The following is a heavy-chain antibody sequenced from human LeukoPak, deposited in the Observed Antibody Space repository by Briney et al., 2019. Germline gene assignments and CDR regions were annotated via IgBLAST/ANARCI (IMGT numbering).Heavy chain of an antibody. J-gene: IGHJ3*02. CDR1: GYSFTSYW. V-gene: IGHV5-51*01. Sequence: TGESLKISCKGSGYSFTSYWIGWVRQMPGKGLEWMGIIYPGDSDTRYSPSFQGQVTISADKSISTAYLQWSSLKASDTAMYYCARQVLRRPSRVAGTLNAFDIWGQGTMVTVSS. CDR2: IYPGDSDT. D-gene: IGHD6-19*01. CDR3: ARQVLRRPSRVAGTLNAFDI.